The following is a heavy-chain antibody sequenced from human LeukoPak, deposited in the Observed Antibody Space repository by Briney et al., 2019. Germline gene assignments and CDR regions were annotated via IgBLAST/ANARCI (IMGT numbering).Heavy chain of an antibody. CDR3: ARDSWRWLQSQNDAFDI. Sequence: ASVTVSCKASGYSFTNYGISWVRQAPGQGLEWMGWISGYNGNTNYAQKFQSRVTMTTDTSTTIAYMDLRSLRSDDTAVYYCARDSWRWLQSQNDAFDIWGQGTLVTVSS. CDR1: GYSFTNYG. J-gene: IGHJ3*02. D-gene: IGHD5-24*01. V-gene: IGHV1-18*01. CDR2: ISGYNGNT.